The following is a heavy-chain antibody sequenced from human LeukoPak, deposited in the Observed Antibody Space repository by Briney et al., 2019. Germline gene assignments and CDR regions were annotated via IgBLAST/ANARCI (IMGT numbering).Heavy chain of an antibody. Sequence: GGSLRLSCVASGFTFSRYWMHWVRQAPGKGLVWVSRINSDGRSTNYADSVKGRFTISRDNAKNSLYLQMNSLRAEDTAVYYCARVGGYKVFDYWGQGTLVTVSS. D-gene: IGHD5-24*01. CDR3: ARVGGYKVFDY. CDR2: INSDGRST. J-gene: IGHJ4*02. V-gene: IGHV3-74*01. CDR1: GFTFSRYW.